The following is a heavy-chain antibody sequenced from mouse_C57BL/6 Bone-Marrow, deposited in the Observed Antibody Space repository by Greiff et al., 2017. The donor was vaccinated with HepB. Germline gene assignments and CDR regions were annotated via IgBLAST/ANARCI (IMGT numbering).Heavy chain of an antibody. D-gene: IGHD1-1*01. CDR1: GYTFTSYW. CDR2: IYPGSGST. Sequence: VKLQQPGAELVKPGASVKMSCKASGYTFTSYWITWVKQRPGQGLEWIGDIYPGSGSTNYNEKFKSKATLTVDTSSSTAYMQLSSLTSEDSAVYYCARDHYGSSYKAYWGQGTLVTVSA. CDR3: ARDHYGSSYKAY. V-gene: IGHV1-55*01. J-gene: IGHJ3*01.